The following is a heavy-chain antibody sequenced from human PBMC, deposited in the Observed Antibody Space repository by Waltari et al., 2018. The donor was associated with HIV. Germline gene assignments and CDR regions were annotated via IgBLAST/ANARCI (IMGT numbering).Heavy chain of an antibody. D-gene: IGHD3-22*01. J-gene: IGHJ4*02. V-gene: IGHV3-30*04. CDR2: ISYGGRNK. Sequence: QVQLVESGGGVVQPGGSLRLSCIAPGFTFSPFTFHWVRQAPGKGLEWVALISYGGRNKVYADSVKGRFTISRDNSKNTLYLQMNSLRAEDTAVYYCARDGHFYDSRPLDHWGQGTLVTVSS. CDR1: GFTFSPFT. CDR3: ARDGHFYDSRPLDH.